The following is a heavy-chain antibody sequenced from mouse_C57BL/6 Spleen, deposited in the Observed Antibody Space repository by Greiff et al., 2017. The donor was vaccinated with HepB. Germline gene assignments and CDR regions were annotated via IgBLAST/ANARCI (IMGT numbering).Heavy chain of an antibody. CDR1: GYAFSSSW. V-gene: IGHV1-82*01. Sequence: VQRVESGPELVKPGASVKISCKASGYAFSSSWMNWVKQRPGKGLEWIGRIYPGDGDTNYNGKFKGKATLTADKSSSTAYMQLSSLTSEDSAVYFCARSEAITTFAYWGQGTLVTVSA. CDR2: IYPGDGDT. CDR3: ARSEAITTFAY. J-gene: IGHJ3*01. D-gene: IGHD1-1*01.